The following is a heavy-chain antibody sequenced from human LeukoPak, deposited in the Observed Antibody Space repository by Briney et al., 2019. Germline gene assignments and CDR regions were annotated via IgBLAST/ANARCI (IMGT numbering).Heavy chain of an antibody. D-gene: IGHD5-18*01. V-gene: IGHV4-59*08. CDR2: IYYSGST. CDR1: GGSISSYY. CDR3: ARHLGYSLDY. J-gene: IGHJ4*02. Sequence: SETLSLTCTVSGGSISSYYWSWIRQPPGKGLEWIGYIYYSGSTNYNPSLKSRVTISVDTSKNQFSLKLSSATAADTAVYYCARHLGYSLDYWGQGALVTVSS.